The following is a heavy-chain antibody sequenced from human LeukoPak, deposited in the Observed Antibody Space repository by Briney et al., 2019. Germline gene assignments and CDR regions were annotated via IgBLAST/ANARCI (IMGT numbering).Heavy chain of an antibody. CDR3: ARTGTGTAPDAFDI. CDR1: GFTFSSYW. J-gene: IGHJ3*02. CDR2: IKQDGSEK. D-gene: IGHD1-7*01. Sequence: GGSLRLSCAASGFTFSSYWMSWVRQAPGKGLGWVANIKQDGSEKYYVDSVKGRFTIPRDNAKNSLYLQMNSLRAEDTAVYYCARTGTGTAPDAFDIWGQGTMVTVSS. V-gene: IGHV3-7*01.